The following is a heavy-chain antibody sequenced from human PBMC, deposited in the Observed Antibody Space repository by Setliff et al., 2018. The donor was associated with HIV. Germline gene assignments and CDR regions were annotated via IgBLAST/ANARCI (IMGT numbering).Heavy chain of an antibody. V-gene: IGHV4-34*01. J-gene: IGHJ6*03. CDR3: ARKSYYYDSGGYHNYMDV. CDR2: IDHSGST. CDR1: GGSFSGYY. Sequence: PSETLSLTCAVYGGSFSGYYWSWIRQAPGKGLEWIGEIDHSGSTNYNPSLKSRVTISVDTSKNHFSLRLTSVTAADTAVYYCARKSYYYDSGGYHNYMDVWGKGTTVTVSS. D-gene: IGHD3-22*01.